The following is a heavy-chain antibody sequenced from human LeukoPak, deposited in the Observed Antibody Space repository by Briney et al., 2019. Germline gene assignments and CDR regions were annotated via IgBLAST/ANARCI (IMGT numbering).Heavy chain of an antibody. CDR3: AKDIASSGSLDAFDI. CDR2: ISWNSGSI. V-gene: IGHV3-9*01. CDR1: GFTFDDYA. D-gene: IGHD3-22*01. Sequence: GGSLRLSCAASGFTFDDYAMHWVRQAPGKGLEWVSGISWNSGSIGYADSVKGRFTISRDNAKNSLYLQMNSLRAEDTALYYCAKDIASSGSLDAFDIWGQGTMVTVSS. J-gene: IGHJ3*02.